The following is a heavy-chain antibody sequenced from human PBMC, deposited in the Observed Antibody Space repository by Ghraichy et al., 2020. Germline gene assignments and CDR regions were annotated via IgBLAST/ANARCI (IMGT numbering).Heavy chain of an antibody. Sequence: SETLSLTCAISADSFNSYYWSWFRQPPGKGLEWIAYVYVTGVTTSNPSLKSRVSMSVDTSKMQFSLKLTSVTAADTAVYYCARVYSGSLWDFDLWGQGTTVTVSS. J-gene: IGHJ3*01. CDR3: ARVYSGSLWDFDL. CDR2: VYVTGVT. CDR1: ADSFNSYY. V-gene: IGHV4-59*08. D-gene: IGHD1-26*01.